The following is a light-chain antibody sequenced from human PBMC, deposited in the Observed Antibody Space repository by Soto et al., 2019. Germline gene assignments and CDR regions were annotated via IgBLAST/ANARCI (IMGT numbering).Light chain of an antibody. J-gene: IGKJ2*01. V-gene: IGKV3-11*01. CDR2: DAS. CDR1: QSVNTN. CDR3: QNRSNRPPYT. Sequence: EIVLTQSPATLSLSPGERATLSCRASQSVNTNLAWYQQKPGQAPRLLIYDASNRATGIPVRFSGSGSETDFPLTIASLDPEDSAVYYRQNRSNRPPYTFGQGTKVDSK.